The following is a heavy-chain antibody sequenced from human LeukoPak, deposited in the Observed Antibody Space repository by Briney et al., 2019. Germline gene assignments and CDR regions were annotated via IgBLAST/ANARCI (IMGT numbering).Heavy chain of an antibody. Sequence: GGSLRLSCAASGFTFSSYAMSWVRQAPGKGLEWVSAISGSGGSTYYADSVKGRFTISRDNSKNTLYLQMNSLRAEDTAVYYCAKDRRVVVAATGDWFDPWGQGTLVTVSS. J-gene: IGHJ5*02. D-gene: IGHD2-15*01. CDR3: AKDRRVVVAATGDWFDP. V-gene: IGHV3-23*01. CDR2: ISGSGGST. CDR1: GFTFSSYA.